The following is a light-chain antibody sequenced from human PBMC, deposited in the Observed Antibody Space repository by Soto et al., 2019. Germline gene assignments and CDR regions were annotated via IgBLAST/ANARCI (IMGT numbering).Light chain of an antibody. V-gene: IGLV2-14*03. CDR1: NSDVGAYKP. J-gene: IGLJ1*01. CDR3: SSSTTGGTSV. Sequence: QSALTQPASVSGSPGQSITISCTGTNSDVGAYKPVSWYQHHPGKAPKLMIYDVSYRPSGVSNRFSGSQSGNTASLTISWLQPEDESDYYCSSSTTGGTSVFGTGTKVTVL. CDR2: DVS.